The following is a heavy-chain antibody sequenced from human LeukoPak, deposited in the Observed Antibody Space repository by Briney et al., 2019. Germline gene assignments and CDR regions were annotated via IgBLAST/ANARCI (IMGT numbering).Heavy chain of an antibody. CDR1: GGSISSSSYY. V-gene: IGHV4-39*01. CDR2: IYYSGST. CDR3: ARRFSELDQPDFDY. J-gene: IGHJ4*02. D-gene: IGHD1-14*01. Sequence: SETLSLTCTVSGGSISSSSYYWGWIRQPPGKGLEWIGSIYYSGSTYYNPSLKSRVTISVDTSKNQFSLKLSSVTAADTAVYYCARRFSELDQPDFDYWGQGTLVTVSS.